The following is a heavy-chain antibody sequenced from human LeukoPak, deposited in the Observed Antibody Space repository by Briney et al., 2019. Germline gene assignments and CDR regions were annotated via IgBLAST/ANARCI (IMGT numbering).Heavy chain of an antibody. J-gene: IGHJ5*02. CDR3: TRGMDHINYAWFDP. CDR1: GFSFSDFG. CDR2: IFGSRDSI. Sequence: KSGGSLRLSCVASGFSFSDFGMGWVRQAPGKRLEWVSSIFGSRDSISYANSVKGRFTISRDNAENSLYLQMDSLRVEDTAVYYCTRGMDHINYAWFDPWGQGTLVIVSS. V-gene: IGHV3-21*06. D-gene: IGHD4-11*01.